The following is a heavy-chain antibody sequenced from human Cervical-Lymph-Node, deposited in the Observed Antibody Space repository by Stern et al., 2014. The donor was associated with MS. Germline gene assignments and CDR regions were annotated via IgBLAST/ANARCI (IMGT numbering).Heavy chain of an antibody. CDR2: IYYSGST. V-gene: IGHV4-59*08. CDR3: ASQEPGY. Sequence: VQLVQSGPGLVKPSETLSLTCTVSGGSISSYYLSWIRQPPGKGLEWIGYIYYSGSTTYNPSLKSRVPISVNPPRNRFPRKLSSVTAADTAVYYCASQEPGYWGQGTLVTVSS. CDR1: GGSISSYY. D-gene: IGHD1-14*01. J-gene: IGHJ4*02.